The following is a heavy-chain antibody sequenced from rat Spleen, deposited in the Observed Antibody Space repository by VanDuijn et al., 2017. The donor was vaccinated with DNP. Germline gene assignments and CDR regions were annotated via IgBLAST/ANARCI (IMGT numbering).Heavy chain of an antibody. V-gene: IGHV5-22*01. CDR2: ISYEGSST. Sequence: EVQLVESGGGLVQPGRSLKLSCAASGFTFSDYYMAWVRQAPKKGLEWVASISYEGSSTYYGDSVKGRFTISRDNAKSTLYLQMISLRSEDTATYYCARRGYNNSWYFDFWGPGTMVTVSS. J-gene: IGHJ1*01. CDR3: ARRGYNNSWYFDF. CDR1: GFTFSDYY. D-gene: IGHD1-4*01.